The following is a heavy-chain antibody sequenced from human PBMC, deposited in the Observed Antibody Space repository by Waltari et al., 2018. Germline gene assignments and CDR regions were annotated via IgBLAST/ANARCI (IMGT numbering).Heavy chain of an antibody. Sequence: EVQLVESGGGLVQPGGSLRLSCVGSGFIFSNFGMNWVRQAPGKGPEWLSYISPSGTTIYYADSVKGRFTISRDNAKDSLSLQMNSLRDADTAIYYCATDACSYVGRYNYWGQGSLVTVSS. CDR1: GFIFSNFG. J-gene: IGHJ4*02. CDR3: ATDACSYVGRYNY. CDR2: ISPSGTTI. D-gene: IGHD2-15*01. V-gene: IGHV3-48*02.